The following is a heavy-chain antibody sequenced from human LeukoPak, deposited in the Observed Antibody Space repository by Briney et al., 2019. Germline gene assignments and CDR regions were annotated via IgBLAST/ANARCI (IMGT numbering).Heavy chain of an antibody. J-gene: IGHJ4*02. Sequence: PGGSLRLSCVASGFSFSVFWMHWVRQAPGKGPVWVSRIKTDGSITDYADSVKGRFTISRDNAKNTLYLQINSLRAEDTAVYYCVRDSMYNTACTGCWSQGTLVTVSS. D-gene: IGHD5-18*01. CDR1: GFSFSVFW. CDR3: VRDSMYNTACTGC. V-gene: IGHV3-74*01. CDR2: IKTDGSIT.